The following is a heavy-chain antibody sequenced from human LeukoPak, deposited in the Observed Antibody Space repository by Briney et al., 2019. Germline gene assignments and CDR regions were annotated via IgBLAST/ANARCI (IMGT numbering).Heavy chain of an antibody. V-gene: IGHV1-69*13. CDR1: GGTFSSYA. D-gene: IGHD5-12*01. CDR3: AREGGYDELNWFDP. CDR2: IIPIFGTA. J-gene: IGHJ5*02. Sequence: ASVTVSCTASGGTFSSYAISWVRQAPGQGLEWMGGIIPIFGTANYAQKFQGRVTITADESTSTAYMELSSLRSEDTAVYYCAREGGYDELNWFDPWGQGTLVTVSS.